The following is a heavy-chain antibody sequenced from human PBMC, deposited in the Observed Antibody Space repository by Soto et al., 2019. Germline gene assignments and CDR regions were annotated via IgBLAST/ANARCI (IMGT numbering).Heavy chain of an antibody. CDR1: GFTFDVYA. Sequence: EVQLVESGGGLVQPGRSLRLSCAASGFTFDVYAMHWVRQAPGKGLEWVSGISWNSGSIGYADSVKGRFTISRDNAKNSLYLQMNSLRAEDTALYYCAKVEGIAAGVLDYFDYWGQGTLVTVSS. CDR3: AKVEGIAAGVLDYFDY. CDR2: ISWNSGSI. D-gene: IGHD6-13*01. J-gene: IGHJ4*02. V-gene: IGHV3-9*01.